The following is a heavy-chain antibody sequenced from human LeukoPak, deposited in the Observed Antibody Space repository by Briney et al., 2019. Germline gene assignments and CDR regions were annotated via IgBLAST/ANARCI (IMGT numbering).Heavy chain of an antibody. Sequence: TGGSLRLSCAASGFTFSNYAMHWVRQAPGKGLEYVSAISSNGGSTYYANSVKGRFTISRDNSKNTLYLQMGSLRAEDMAVYYCARDLKVKQWPAAGAFDIWGQGTMVTVSS. V-gene: IGHV3-64*01. D-gene: IGHD6-19*01. CDR2: ISSNGGST. CDR3: ARDLKVKQWPAAGAFDI. J-gene: IGHJ3*02. CDR1: GFTFSNYA.